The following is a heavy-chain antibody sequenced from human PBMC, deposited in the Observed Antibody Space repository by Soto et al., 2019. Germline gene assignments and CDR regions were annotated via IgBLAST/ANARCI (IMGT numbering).Heavy chain of an antibody. J-gene: IGHJ6*02. CDR3: ASLNNWSSGDGRIDV. D-gene: IGHD1-20*01. CDR2: IMPLYAKP. Sequence: QVQLVQSGAEVNKPGSSVKVSCKASGGTFNTYTISWVRQFPGQGLEWMGGIMPLYAKPTYAQTFQGRLMIAADEHTNTVYMELSSLRSEDTALYYCASLNNWSSGDGRIDVWGRGTAVSVSS. CDR1: GGTFNTYT. V-gene: IGHV1-69*01.